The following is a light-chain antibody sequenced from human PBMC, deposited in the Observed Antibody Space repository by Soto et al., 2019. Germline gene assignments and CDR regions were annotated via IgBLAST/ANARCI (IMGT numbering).Light chain of an antibody. Sequence: QSALTQPASVSGSPGQSITISCTGTSSDVGGYNYVSWYQQHPGKAPKLMIYKVSNRPSGVSNRFSGSKSGSTASLTISGLQAEDEADYYCSSYASTSTNVFGTGTKLTVL. CDR2: KVS. V-gene: IGLV2-14*01. CDR1: SSDVGGYNY. J-gene: IGLJ1*01. CDR3: SSYASTSTNV.